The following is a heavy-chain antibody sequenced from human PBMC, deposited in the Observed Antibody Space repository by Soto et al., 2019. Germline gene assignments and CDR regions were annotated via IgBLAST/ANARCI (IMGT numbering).Heavy chain of an antibody. V-gene: IGHV3-30*18. CDR2: ISYDGSNK. D-gene: IGHD2-8*01. CDR1: GFTFSSYG. CDR3: AKDVEDIVLMVYVITGFDY. J-gene: IGHJ4*02. Sequence: GGSLRLSCAASGFTFSSYGMHWVRQAPGKGLEWVAVISYDGSNKYYADSVKGRFTISRDNSKNTLYLQMNSLRAEDTAVYYCAKDVEDIVLMVYVITGFDYWGQGTLVTVSS.